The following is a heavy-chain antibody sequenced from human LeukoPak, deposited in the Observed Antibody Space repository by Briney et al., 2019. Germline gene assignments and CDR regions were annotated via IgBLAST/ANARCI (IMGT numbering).Heavy chain of an antibody. CDR2: IIPMFDIA. D-gene: IGHD2-15*01. J-gene: IGHJ6*02. V-gene: IGHV1-69*04. CDR3: ARDRFDCSGGSCFHGMDV. Sequence: SVKVSCKASGGTLSSYAMSWVRQAPGQGLEWMGRIIPMFDIANYAQKFQGRVTINADKSTSTAYMELSSLRSEDTAVYFCARDRFDCSGGSCFHGMDVWGQGTTVTVSS. CDR1: GGTLSSYA.